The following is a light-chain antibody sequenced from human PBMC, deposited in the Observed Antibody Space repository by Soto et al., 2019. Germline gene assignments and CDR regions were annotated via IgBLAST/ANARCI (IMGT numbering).Light chain of an antibody. CDR2: NVY. Sequence: QSALTQPASVSGSPGQSITISCTLTSIDVGAYNFVSWHQQHPGKAPKLMIYNVYDRPSGISYRFSGSKSGNTASLTISGLQGEDEADYYCSAYTVSRTYVFGTGTKVTVL. CDR3: SAYTVSRTYV. CDR1: SIDVGAYNF. V-gene: IGLV2-14*03. J-gene: IGLJ1*01.